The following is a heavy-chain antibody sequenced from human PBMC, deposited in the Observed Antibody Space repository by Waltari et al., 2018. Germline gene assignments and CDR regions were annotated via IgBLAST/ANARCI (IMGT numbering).Heavy chain of an antibody. D-gene: IGHD3-3*01. CDR3: ARERGTIFGVVINGYFDY. CDR2: INAGNGNT. CDR1: GYTFTSYA. Sequence: QVQLVQSGAEVKKPGASVKVSCKASGYTFTSYAMHWVRQAPGQRLEWMGWINAGNGNTKYSQKFQGRVTITRDTSASTAYMELSSLRSEDTAVYYCARERGTIFGVVINGYFDYWGQGTLVTVSS. V-gene: IGHV1-3*01. J-gene: IGHJ4*02.